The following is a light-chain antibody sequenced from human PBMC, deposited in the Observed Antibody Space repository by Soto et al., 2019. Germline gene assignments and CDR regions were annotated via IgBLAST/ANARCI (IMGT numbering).Light chain of an antibody. CDR3: QQYANFPYA. V-gene: IGKV1-33*01. CDR1: QDISKY. CDR2: DAS. Sequence: DIQMTQSPSSLSASVGDRVTITCQASQDISKYLNWYQQKPGKAPKLLIYDASTLETGAPLRFSGSGSGTDFSFTISSLQPEDIATYYCQQYANFPYAFGQGTKLEI. J-gene: IGKJ2*01.